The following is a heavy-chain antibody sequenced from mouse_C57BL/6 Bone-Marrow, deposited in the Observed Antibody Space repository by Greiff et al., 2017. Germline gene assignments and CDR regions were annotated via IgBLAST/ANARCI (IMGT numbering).Heavy chain of an antibody. Sequence: EVKLVESGGGLVQPKGSLKLSCAASGFSFNTYAMNWVRQAPGKGLEWVARIRSKSNNYATYYADSVKDRFTISRDDSESMLYLQMNNLKTEDTAMDYCVRHRAGPYAMDYWGQGTSVTVSS. CDR1: GFSFNTYA. J-gene: IGHJ4*01. CDR3: VRHRAGPYAMDY. V-gene: IGHV10-1*01. D-gene: IGHD3-1*01. CDR2: IRSKSNNYAT.